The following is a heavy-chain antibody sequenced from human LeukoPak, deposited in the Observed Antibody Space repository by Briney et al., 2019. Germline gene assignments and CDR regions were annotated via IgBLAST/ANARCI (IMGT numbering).Heavy chain of an antibody. CDR2: ISYDGSSK. D-gene: IGHD1-26*01. CDR3: AKEASRHSGNYHIDY. V-gene: IGHV3-30*04. J-gene: IGHJ4*02. Sequence: PGGSLRLSCAASGFTFSAYAMHWVRQAPGKGLEWVAVISYDGSSKYYADSVKGRFTISRDNSKNTLYLQMNSLRAEDTAVYYCAKEASRHSGNYHIDYWGQGTLVTVSS. CDR1: GFTFSAYA.